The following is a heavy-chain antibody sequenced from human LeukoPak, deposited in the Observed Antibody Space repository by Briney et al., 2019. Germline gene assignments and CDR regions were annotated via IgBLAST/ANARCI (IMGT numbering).Heavy chain of an antibody. V-gene: IGHV4-39*01. CDR3: ARQRADYYYYYMDV. CDR1: GGSISGTNSY. CDR2: IYFSGST. J-gene: IGHJ6*03. Sequence: NPSETLSLTCIVSGGSISGTNSYWAWIRQPAGKGLEWIGSIYFSGSTFYKSSLESRLNMSVDMSKNQFSLKVRSVAAADTAVYYCARQRADYYYYYMDVWGKGTTVTVSS.